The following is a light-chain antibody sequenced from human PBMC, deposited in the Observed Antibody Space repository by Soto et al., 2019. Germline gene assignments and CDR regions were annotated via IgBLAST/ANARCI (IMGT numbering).Light chain of an antibody. V-gene: IGLV1-36*01. J-gene: IGLJ1*01. CDR1: RSNIGDNA. CDR2: YDD. Sequence: QPVLTQPPSVSAAPRQRVTISCSGRRSNIGDNAVNWYQQVPGKAPKLLIYYDDLLPSGVSDRFSGSKSGTSASLAISGLQSDDEADYYCSAWDDSLNAYVFGTGTKLTVL. CDR3: SAWDDSLNAYV.